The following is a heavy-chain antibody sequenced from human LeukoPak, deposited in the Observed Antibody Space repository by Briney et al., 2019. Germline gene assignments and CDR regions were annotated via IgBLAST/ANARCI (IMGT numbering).Heavy chain of an antibody. CDR3: AREWELLPSFDY. CDR1: GGSISSSSYY. J-gene: IGHJ4*02. V-gene: IGHV4-39*02. CDR2: IYYSGNT. Sequence: SETLSLTCTVSGGSISSSSYYWGWNRQPPGKGLEWIGSIYYSGNTYYNASLKSQVSISIDTSKNQFSLRLTSVTAADTAVYYCAREWELLPSFDYWGQGTLVTVSS. D-gene: IGHD1-26*01.